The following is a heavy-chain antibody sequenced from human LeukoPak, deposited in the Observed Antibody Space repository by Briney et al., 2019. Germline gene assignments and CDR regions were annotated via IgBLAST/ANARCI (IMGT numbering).Heavy chain of an antibody. CDR1: GYTFTDHN. J-gene: IGHJ4*02. CDR2: INPNSGVT. V-gene: IGHV1-2*02. CDR3: ARSQGGKQAAVDY. Sequence: GASVKVSCKASGYTFTDHNMHWVRQAPGQGLEWMGYINPNSGVTNHAQRFQGRVTISRDTSIRTAYMELSSLRYDDTAVYFCARSQGGKQAAVDYWGQGTLVTVSS.